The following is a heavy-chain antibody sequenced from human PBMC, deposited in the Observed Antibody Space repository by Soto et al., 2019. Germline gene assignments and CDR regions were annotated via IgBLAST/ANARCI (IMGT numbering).Heavy chain of an antibody. J-gene: IGHJ5*02. D-gene: IGHD1-26*01. CDR1: GGTFSSYA. CDR3: AENSGCFSYLGCDP. V-gene: IGHV1-69*13. Sequence: SVKVSCKASGGTFSSYAISWVRQAPGQGLEWMGGIIPIFGTANYAQKFQGRVTITADESTSTAYMELSSLRSEDTAVYYCAENSGCFSYLGCDPWDLGSLLTV. CDR2: IIPIFGTA.